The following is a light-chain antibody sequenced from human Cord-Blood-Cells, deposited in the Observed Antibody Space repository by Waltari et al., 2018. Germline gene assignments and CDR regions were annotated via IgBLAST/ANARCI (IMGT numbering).Light chain of an antibody. CDR2: EVS. CDR1: STAVARYHY. Sequence: QSSLTPPPSAAGSPGQSFTISCTGTSTAVARYHYVSWYQPHPGKAPKLRIYEVSKRSAGVPDRVSGSKAGNTASLTVSGIQAEDEADYYCSSDAGSNNFVFGGGTKLTVL. V-gene: IGLV2-8*01. CDR3: SSDAGSNNFV. J-gene: IGLJ3*02.